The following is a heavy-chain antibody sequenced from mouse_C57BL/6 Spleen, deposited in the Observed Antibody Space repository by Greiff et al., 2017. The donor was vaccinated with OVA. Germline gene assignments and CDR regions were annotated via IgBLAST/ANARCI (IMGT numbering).Heavy chain of an antibody. CDR1: GYSFTGYY. V-gene: IGHV1-42*01. J-gene: IGHJ1*03. Sequence: EVQLQQSGPELVKPGASVKISCKASGYSFTGYYMNWVKQSPEKSLEWIGEINPSTGGTTYNQKFKAKATLTVDKSSSTAYMQLKSLTSEDSAVYYCASHYGSTYWYFDVWGTGTTVIVSS. CDR2: INPSTGGT. CDR3: ASHYGSTYWYFDV. D-gene: IGHD1-1*01.